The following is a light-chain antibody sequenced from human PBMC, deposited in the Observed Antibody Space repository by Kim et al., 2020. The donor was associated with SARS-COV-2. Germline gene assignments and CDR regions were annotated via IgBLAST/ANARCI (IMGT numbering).Light chain of an antibody. CDR1: QRVLYSSNNKIY. Sequence: SPTINCKSSQRVLYSSNNKIYLAGYPQKPGQPHTLLLYWASTRQSGVPDRFSGSGSGRDFTLNLSSLQAEDVAVYYCQQSYGTPHTCGQGTKLEI. CDR3: QQSYGTPHT. V-gene: IGKV4-1*01. CDR2: WAS. J-gene: IGKJ2*01.